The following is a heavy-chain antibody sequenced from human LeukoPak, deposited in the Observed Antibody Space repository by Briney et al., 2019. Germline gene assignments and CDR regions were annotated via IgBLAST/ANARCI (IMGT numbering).Heavy chain of an antibody. CDR1: GGTFSSYA. D-gene: IGHD1-26*01. CDR2: IIPIFGTA. V-gene: IGHV1-69*06. J-gene: IGHJ5*02. Sequence: SVKVSCKASGGTFSSYAISWVRQAPGQGLEWIGGIIPIFGTANYAQKFQGRVTITADKSTSSAYMELSSLRSEDTAVYYCAMRSDYVFDPWGQGTLVTVSS. CDR3: AMRSDYVFDP.